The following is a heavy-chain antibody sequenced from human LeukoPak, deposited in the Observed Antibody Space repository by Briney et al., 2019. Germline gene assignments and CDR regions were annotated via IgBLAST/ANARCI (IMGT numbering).Heavy chain of an antibody. CDR3: ARVDSSGYVGYFDY. CDR2: ISWNSGSI. CDR1: GFNFDDYA. J-gene: IGHJ4*02. V-gene: IGHV3-9*01. D-gene: IGHD3-22*01. Sequence: GGSLRLSCAASGFNFDDYAIHWVRQAPGKGLEWVSSISWNSGSIAYADSVKGRFTISRDNAKSSLYLQMNSLIAEDTAFYYCARVDSSGYVGYFDYWGQGTLVTVSS.